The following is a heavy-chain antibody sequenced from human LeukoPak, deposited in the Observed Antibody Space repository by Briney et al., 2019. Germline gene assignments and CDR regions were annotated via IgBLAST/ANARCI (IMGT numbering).Heavy chain of an antibody. V-gene: IGHV3-23*01. Sequence: GGSLRLSCAASGFTLSSYAMSWVRQAPGKGLEWVSATSSSDAGTYYAECVRGRFTISRDNSKNTLFLQMNSLRAEDTAVYYCARGANFYDSSGDWDDGGEAFDIWGQGTMVTVSS. CDR1: GFTLSSYA. CDR2: TSSSDAGT. CDR3: ARGANFYDSSGDWDDGGEAFDI. J-gene: IGHJ3*02. D-gene: IGHD3-22*01.